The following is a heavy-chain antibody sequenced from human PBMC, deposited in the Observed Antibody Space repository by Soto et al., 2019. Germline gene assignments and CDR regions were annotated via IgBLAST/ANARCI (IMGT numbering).Heavy chain of an antibody. CDR1: GFTFSSYG. V-gene: IGHV3-30*18. CDR2: ISYDGSNK. CDR3: AKELGELPPSYYYYYCGMDV. D-gene: IGHD1-26*01. Sequence: GGSLRLSCAASGFTFSSYGMHWVRQAPGKGLEWVAVISYDGSNKYYADSVKGRFTISRDNSKNTLYLQMNGLRAEDTAVYYCAKELGELPPSYYYYYCGMDVWGQGTTVTVSS. J-gene: IGHJ6*02.